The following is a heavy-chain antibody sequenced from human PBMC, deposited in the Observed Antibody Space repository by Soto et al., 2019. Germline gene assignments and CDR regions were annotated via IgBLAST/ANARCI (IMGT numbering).Heavy chain of an antibody. CDR3: AGLRGYAGSPIDY. J-gene: IGHJ4*02. V-gene: IGHV4-59*01. Sequence: SETLSLTCTVSGGSISSYYWSWIRQPPGKGLEWIGYISHSGNTNYNPPVKSRVTLSVDTPKNQFSLRLSSVTTADTAVYYCAGLRGYAGSPIDYWGQGTLVTVSS. CDR2: ISHSGNT. D-gene: IGHD2-15*01. CDR1: GGSISSYY.